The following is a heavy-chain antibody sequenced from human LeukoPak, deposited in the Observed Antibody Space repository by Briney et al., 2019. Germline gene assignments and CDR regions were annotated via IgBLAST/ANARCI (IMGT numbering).Heavy chain of an antibody. V-gene: IGHV1-2*02. CDR3: ARDLQSYSSSWYLIDP. CDR1: GYTFTDYY. J-gene: IGHJ5*02. CDR2: INPNSGGT. D-gene: IGHD6-13*01. Sequence: ASVKVSCKASGYTFTDYYIHWVRQAPGQGLEWMGWINPNSGGTNYAQKFQGRVTMTRDTSISTAYMELSRLRSDDTAVYYCARDLQSYSSSWYLIDPWGQGTLVTVSS.